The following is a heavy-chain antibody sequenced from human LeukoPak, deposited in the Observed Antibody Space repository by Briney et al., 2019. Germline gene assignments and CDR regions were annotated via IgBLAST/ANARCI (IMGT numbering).Heavy chain of an antibody. Sequence: PGGPLTLSYAASGLNFSSYDMHWARQAPGQGLKWVAVISYDGSNKYYVDSVKGRFTISRVNSKNTLSLQMNSLRAEDTAVYYCTKEGGPMAVTTERYSFDQWGQGTLVTVSS. D-gene: IGHD4-17*01. J-gene: IGHJ4*02. CDR1: GLNFSSYD. CDR3: TKEGGPMAVTTERYSFDQ. CDR2: ISYDGSNK. V-gene: IGHV3-30*04.